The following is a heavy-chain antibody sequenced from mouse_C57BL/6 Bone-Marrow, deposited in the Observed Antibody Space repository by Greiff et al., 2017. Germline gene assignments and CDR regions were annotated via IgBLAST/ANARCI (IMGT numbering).Heavy chain of an antibody. CDR3: ARGYDYDYAMDY. Sequence: VQLQQSGPELVKPGASVKISCKASGYSFTDYNMNWVKQSNGKSLEWIGVLNPNYGTTSYNQKFKGKATLTVDQSSSTAYMQLNSLTSEASAVYDGARGYDYDYAMDYGGQGTSVTVSS. J-gene: IGHJ4*01. V-gene: IGHV1-39*01. CDR1: GYSFTDYN. D-gene: IGHD2-4*01. CDR2: LNPNYGTT.